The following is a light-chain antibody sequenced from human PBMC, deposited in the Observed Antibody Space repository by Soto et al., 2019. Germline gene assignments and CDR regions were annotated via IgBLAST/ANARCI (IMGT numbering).Light chain of an antibody. Sequence: QSALTQPDSPSPTPGQRVTISCSGNSSNIGSNTVHWDQQLPVTAPKLLIYSSNQRPSGVPERCAGSKSGTSASLAISGLQSEDEAVYYCAAWDDSLTGYVFGSGTKVTV. J-gene: IGLJ1*01. V-gene: IGLV1-44*01. CDR2: SSN. CDR1: SSNIGSNT. CDR3: AAWDDSLTGYV.